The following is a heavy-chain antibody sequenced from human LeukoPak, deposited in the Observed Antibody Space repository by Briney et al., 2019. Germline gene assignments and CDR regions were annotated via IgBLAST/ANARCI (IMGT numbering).Heavy chain of an antibody. CDR2: ISGRGNGT. V-gene: IGHV3-23*01. J-gene: IGHJ4*02. CDR1: GFTFGSYA. D-gene: IGHD5-24*01. Sequence: LAGGSLRLSCEASGFTFGSYAMNWVRQAPGKGLEWLAGISGRGNGTYYADSVRGRFLISRDNSKTTVYLQVNSLRVDDTATYWCAKRTMSDFDSWGQGTQVTVSS. CDR3: AKRTMSDFDS.